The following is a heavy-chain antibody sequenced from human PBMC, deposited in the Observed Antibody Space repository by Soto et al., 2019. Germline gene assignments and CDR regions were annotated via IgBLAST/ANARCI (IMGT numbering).Heavy chain of an antibody. CDR3: AIFPVAPPQDNWVDP. D-gene: IGHD6-19*01. V-gene: IGHV3-74*01. CDR1: GFTFSSYW. J-gene: IGHJ5*02. CDR2: INSDGSST. Sequence: EVQLVESGGGLVQPGGSLRLSCAASGFTFSSYWMHWVRQAPWKGLVWVSRINSDGSSTSYADSVKGRFTISRDNAKNTLYLQMNSLRAEDTAVYYCAIFPVAPPQDNWVDPWGQGTLVTVSS.